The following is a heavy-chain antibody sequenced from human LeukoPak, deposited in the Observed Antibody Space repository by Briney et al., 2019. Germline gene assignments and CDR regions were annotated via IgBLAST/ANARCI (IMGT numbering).Heavy chain of an antibody. J-gene: IGHJ4*02. CDR2: ISAYNGNT. V-gene: IGHV1-18*01. CDR1: GYTFTSYA. D-gene: IGHD2-2*02. CDR3: ARERTQYCSSTSCYTWSYFDY. Sequence: ASVKVSCKASGYTFTSYAMHWVRQAPGQGLEWMGWISAYNGNTNYAQKLQGRVTMTTDTSTSTAYMELRSLRSDDTAVYYCARERTQYCSSTSCYTWSYFDYWGQGTLVTVSS.